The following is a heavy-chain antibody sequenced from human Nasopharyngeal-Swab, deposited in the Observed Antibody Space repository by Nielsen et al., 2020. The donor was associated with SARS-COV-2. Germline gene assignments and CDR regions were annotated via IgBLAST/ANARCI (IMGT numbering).Heavy chain of an antibody. J-gene: IGHJ6*02. CDR2: MNPNSGNT. Sequence: WVRQAPGQGLEWMGWMNPNSGNTGYAQKLQGRVTMTRNTSISTAYMELSSLRSEDTAVYYCARGLYSSGFSYYYYGMDVWGQGTTVTVSS. CDR3: ARGLYSSGFSYYYYGMDV. D-gene: IGHD6-19*01. V-gene: IGHV1-8*01.